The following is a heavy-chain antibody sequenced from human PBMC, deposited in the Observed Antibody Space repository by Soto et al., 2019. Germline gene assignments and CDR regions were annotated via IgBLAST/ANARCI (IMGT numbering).Heavy chain of an antibody. Sequence: PSETLSLTCTVSGGSISSYYWSWIRQPPGKGLEWIGYIYYSGSTNYNPSLKSRVTISVDTSKNQFSLKLSSVTAADTAVYYCARVNYDFWSGYYPTPSSHGTVFDYWGQGTLVTVSS. CDR3: ARVNYDFWSGYYPTPSSHGTVFDY. CDR2: IYYSGST. D-gene: IGHD3-3*01. V-gene: IGHV4-59*01. CDR1: GGSISSYY. J-gene: IGHJ4*02.